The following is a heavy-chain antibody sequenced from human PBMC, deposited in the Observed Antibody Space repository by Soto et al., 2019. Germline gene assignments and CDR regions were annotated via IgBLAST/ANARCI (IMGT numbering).Heavy chain of an antibody. D-gene: IGHD2-2*01. CDR2: ISAYNGNT. V-gene: IGHV1-18*01. J-gene: IGHJ4*02. CDR3: ARAIAAAAACDY. CDR1: SYTFASYG. Sequence: QVQLVQSGAEVKKPGASVKVSCKASSYTFASYGISWVRQAPGQGLEWMGWISAYNGNTTYAQKLQGRVTMTTDTATSTASLEPRILTSDDRAVFYCARAIAAAAACDYWGQGTLVTVSS.